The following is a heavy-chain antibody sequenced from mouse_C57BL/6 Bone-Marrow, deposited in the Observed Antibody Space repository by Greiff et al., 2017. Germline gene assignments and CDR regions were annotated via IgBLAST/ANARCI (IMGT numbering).Heavy chain of an antibody. V-gene: IGHV1-18*01. J-gene: IGHJ1*03. CDR3: ARAPYDGSSCWYFDV. CDR2: INPNTGGT. CDR1: GYTFTDYN. Sequence: EVQLQQSGPELVKPGASVKIPCKASGYTFTDYNMDWVKQSHGKSLEWIGDINPNTGGTIYNQKFKGKATLTVDTSTSTAYMELRSLTSDDTAVYYCARAPYDGSSCWYFDVWGTGTTVPVSS. D-gene: IGHD1-1*01.